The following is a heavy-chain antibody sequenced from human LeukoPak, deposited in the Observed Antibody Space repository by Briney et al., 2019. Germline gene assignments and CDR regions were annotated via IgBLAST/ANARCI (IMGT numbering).Heavy chain of an antibody. CDR2: ISSSSSYT. CDR3: ARDLAPGYYYDSSGYYYDCFDY. V-gene: IGHV3-11*06. CDR1: GFTFSDYY. D-gene: IGHD3-22*01. J-gene: IGHJ4*02. Sequence: GGSLRLSCAASGFTFSDYYMSWIRQAPGKGLEWVSYISSSSSYTNYADSVKGRFTISRDNAKNSLYLQMNSLRAEDTAVYYCARDLAPGYYYDSSGYYYDCFDYWGQGTLVTVSS.